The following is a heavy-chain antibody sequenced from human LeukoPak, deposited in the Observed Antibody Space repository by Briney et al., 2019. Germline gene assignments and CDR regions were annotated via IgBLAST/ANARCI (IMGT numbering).Heavy chain of an antibody. CDR1: GYPISSGYY. V-gene: IGHV4-38-2*01. Sequence: PSETLSLTCAVSGYPISSGYYWGWIRQSPGKGLEWIGSAYHNGRTYYSPSLKSRVTIPVDTSKNQVSLKLSSVTAADTAVYYCARAKSIITEVRGAVPGRFDFWGQGTLVTVSS. J-gene: IGHJ4*02. CDR2: AYHNGRT. CDR3: ARAKSIITEVRGAVPGRFDF. D-gene: IGHD3-10*01.